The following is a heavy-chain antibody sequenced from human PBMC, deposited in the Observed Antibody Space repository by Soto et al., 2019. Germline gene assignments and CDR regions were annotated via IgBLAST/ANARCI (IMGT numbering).Heavy chain of an antibody. D-gene: IGHD3-10*01. V-gene: IGHV4-31*03. Sequence: QVQLQESGPGLVKPSQTLSLTCTVSGGSISSGGYYWSWIRQHPGKGLEWIGYIYYTGSTYYNPSLKSRVTISVDTSKNQFSLKLSSVTAAHTAVYYCATLYMVRGVRTFAYWGQGTLVTVSS. J-gene: IGHJ4*02. CDR2: IYYTGST. CDR3: ATLYMVRGVRTFAY. CDR1: GGSISSGGYY.